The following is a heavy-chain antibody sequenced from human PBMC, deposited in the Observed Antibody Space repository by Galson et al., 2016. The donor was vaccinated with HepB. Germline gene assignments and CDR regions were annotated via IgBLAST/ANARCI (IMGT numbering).Heavy chain of an antibody. Sequence: SLRLSCAASGFTVSTYYMNWVRQAPGKGLERVSGMFYGGTTYYADSVEGRFTISRDDSMNTFYLQMNSLTAEDTAVYFCARTSHRECTGTRCVNFRYYYYYMDVWGKGTTVTVSS. V-gene: IGHV3-53*01. J-gene: IGHJ6*03. CDR1: GFTVSTYY. CDR2: MFYGGTT. D-gene: IGHD2-2*01. CDR3: ARTSHRECTGTRCVNFRYYYYYMDV.